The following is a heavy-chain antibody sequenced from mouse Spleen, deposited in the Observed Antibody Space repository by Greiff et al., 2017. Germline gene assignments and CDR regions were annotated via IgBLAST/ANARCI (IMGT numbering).Heavy chain of an antibody. V-gene: IGHV1-69*01. CDR2: IDPSDSYT. Sequence: QVQLQQPGAELVMPGASVKLSCKASGYTFTSYWMHWVKQRPGQGLEWIGEIDPSDSYTNYNQKFKGKATLTVDKSSSTAYMQLSSLTSEDSAVYYCARTAADEGFDYWGQGTTLTVSS. CDR3: ARTAADEGFDY. CDR1: GYTFTSYW. J-gene: IGHJ2*01.